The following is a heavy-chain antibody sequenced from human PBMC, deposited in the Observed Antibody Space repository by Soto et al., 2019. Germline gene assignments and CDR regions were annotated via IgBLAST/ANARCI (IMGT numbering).Heavy chain of an antibody. CDR1: RFTFSSYS. J-gene: IGHJ5*02. CDR2: ISTSSSLM. Sequence: GGSLRLSCAASRFTFSSYSMNWVRQAPGKGMEWVSYISTSSSLMYYADSVKGRFTISRDNAKNSLYLQMNSLRAEDMAVYYCAREVRATFDPWGQGTLVTVSS. D-gene: IGHD1-26*01. V-gene: IGHV3-48*01. CDR3: AREVRATFDP.